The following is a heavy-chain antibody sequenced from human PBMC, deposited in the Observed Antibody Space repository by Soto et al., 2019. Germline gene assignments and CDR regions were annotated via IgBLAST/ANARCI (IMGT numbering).Heavy chain of an antibody. CDR2: TYYRSKWYN. CDR3: ARADYYGSGSYSTGFRAAFDI. CDR1: GDSVSSNSAA. J-gene: IGHJ3*02. Sequence: SQTLSLTCAISGDSVSSNSAAWNWIRQSPSRGLEWLGRTYYRSKWYNDYAVSVKSRITINPDTSKNQFSLQLSSVTPEDTAVYYCARADYYGSGSYSTGFRAAFDIWGQGTMVTV. D-gene: IGHD3-10*01. V-gene: IGHV6-1*01.